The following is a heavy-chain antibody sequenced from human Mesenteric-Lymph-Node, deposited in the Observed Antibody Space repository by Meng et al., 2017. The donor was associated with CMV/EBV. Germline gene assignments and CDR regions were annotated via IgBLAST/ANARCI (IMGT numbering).Heavy chain of an antibody. CDR3: ARDFDSGNYYYCAMDV. J-gene: IGHJ6*02. V-gene: IGHV1-18*01. CDR2: ISGSNDNT. D-gene: IGHD3-9*01. CDR1: GYIFTSYG. Sequence: ASVKVSCKASGYIFTSYGINWVRQAPGQGLEWMGWISGSNDNTKYTQKIQGRVTMTTDTSTDTAYMELRSLRSDDTAVYYCARDFDSGNYYYCAMDVWGQGTTVTVSS.